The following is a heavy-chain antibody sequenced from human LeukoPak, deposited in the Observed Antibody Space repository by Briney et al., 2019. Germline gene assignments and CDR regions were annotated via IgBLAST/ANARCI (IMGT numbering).Heavy chain of an antibody. V-gene: IGHV1-2*02. CDR1: GYTFTGYY. CDR2: INPNSGGT. CDR3: AREDYYDSSGYYKNKEYFQR. J-gene: IGHJ1*01. D-gene: IGHD3-22*01. Sequence: ASVKVSCKASGYTFTGYYIHWVRQAPGQGLEWMGWINPNSGGTNYAQKFQGRVTMTRDTSISTAYMELSRLRSDDTAVYYCAREDYYDSSGYYKNKEYFQRWGRGTLVTVSS.